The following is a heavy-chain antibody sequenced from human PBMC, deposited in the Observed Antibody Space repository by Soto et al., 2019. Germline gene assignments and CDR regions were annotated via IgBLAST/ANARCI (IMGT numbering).Heavy chain of an antibody. J-gene: IGHJ6*02. D-gene: IGHD2-2*01. V-gene: IGHV1-69*01. Sequence: QVQLVQSGAEVKKPGSSVKVSCKASGGTFSSYAISWVRQAPGQGLEWMGGIIPIFGTANYAQTFQGRVTITADESTSTAYKELSSRRSEDTAVYYCARDLPLLGYCSSTSCYYYYGMDVWGQGTTVTVSS. CDR3: ARDLPLLGYCSSTSCYYYYGMDV. CDR1: GGTFSSYA. CDR2: IIPIFGTA.